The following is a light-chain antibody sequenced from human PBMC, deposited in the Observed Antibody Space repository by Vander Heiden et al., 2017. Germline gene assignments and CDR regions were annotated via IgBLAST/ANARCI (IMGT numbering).Light chain of an antibody. Sequence: QSALTPPASVSGSPGQSIALSFTGTSSDVGGYNSVSWYQQHPGKAPKLVIYDVTYRPSGVSNRFSGSKSGNTASLTISGLQNEDEADYYCSSYTSSSTLVFGTGTKVTVL. J-gene: IGLJ1*01. CDR3: SSYTSSSTLV. CDR2: DVT. CDR1: SSDVGGYNS. V-gene: IGLV2-14*03.